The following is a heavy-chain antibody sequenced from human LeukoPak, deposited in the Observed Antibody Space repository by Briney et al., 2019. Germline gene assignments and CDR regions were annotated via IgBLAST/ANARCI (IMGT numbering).Heavy chain of an antibody. CDR3: ARDSSRQLLYYYGMDV. D-gene: IGHD2-2*01. CDR2: ISYDGSNK. Sequence: PGGSLRLSCAASGFTFSSYAMHWVRQAPGKGLEWVAVISYDGSNKYYADSVKGRFTISRDNSKNTLYLQMNSLRAEDTAVYYCARDSSRQLLYYYGMDVWGKGTTVTVSS. J-gene: IGHJ6*04. CDR1: GFTFSSYA. V-gene: IGHV3-30*04.